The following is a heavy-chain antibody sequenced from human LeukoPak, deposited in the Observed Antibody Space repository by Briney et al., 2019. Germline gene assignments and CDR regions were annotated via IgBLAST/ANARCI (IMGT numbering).Heavy chain of an antibody. Sequence: ASVKVSCKASGGTFSSYAISWVRQAPGQGLEWMGGIIPIFGTANYAQKFQGRVTITADESTSTAYMELSSLRSEGTAVYYCASYLSNGVTIFGVAFDYWGQGTLVTVSS. CDR3: ASYLSNGVTIFGVAFDY. CDR1: GGTFSSYA. V-gene: IGHV1-69*13. CDR2: IIPIFGTA. D-gene: IGHD3-3*01. J-gene: IGHJ4*02.